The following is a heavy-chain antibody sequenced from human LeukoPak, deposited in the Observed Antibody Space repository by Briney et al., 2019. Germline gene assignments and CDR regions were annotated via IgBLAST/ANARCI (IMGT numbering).Heavy chain of an antibody. D-gene: IGHD2-15*01. Sequence: ASVKVSCKASGYTFTGYYMHRVRQAPGQGLEWMGWINPNSGGTNYAQKFQGRVTMTRDTSISTAYMGLSRLRSDDTAVYYCATSYCSGGSCYHANWFDPWGQGTLVTVSS. CDR3: ATSYCSGGSCYHANWFDP. J-gene: IGHJ5*02. CDR2: INPNSGGT. V-gene: IGHV1-2*02. CDR1: GYTFTGYY.